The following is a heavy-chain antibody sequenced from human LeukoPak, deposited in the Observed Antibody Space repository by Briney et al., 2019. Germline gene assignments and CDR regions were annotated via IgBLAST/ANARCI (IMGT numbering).Heavy chain of an antibody. CDR3: ASGVY. CDR2: ISYDGSNK. V-gene: IGHV3-30*03. CDR1: GFTFSSYG. D-gene: IGHD3-10*01. J-gene: IGHJ4*02. Sequence: PGGSLRLSCAVSGFTFSSYGMHWVRQAPGKGLEWVAVISYDGSNKYYADSVKGRFTIYRDNAKNSLYLQMNSLRAEDTAVYYCASGVYWGQGTLVTVSS.